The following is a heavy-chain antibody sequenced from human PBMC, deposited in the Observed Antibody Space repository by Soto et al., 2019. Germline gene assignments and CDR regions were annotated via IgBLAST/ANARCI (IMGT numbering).Heavy chain of an antibody. J-gene: IGHJ4*02. CDR2: ISGSGGSA. V-gene: IGHV3-23*01. CDR3: AKASDYDDILTGLH. Sequence: EVQLLESGGGLVQPGGSLRISCAASGFTFSSYAMSWVRQAPGKGLECLSTISGSGGSAYYADSVKGRFTITRDNSKNTLHLQMNSLRAADTAVYYCAKASDYDDILTGLHWGQGTLVTVSA. CDR1: GFTFSSYA. D-gene: IGHD3-9*01.